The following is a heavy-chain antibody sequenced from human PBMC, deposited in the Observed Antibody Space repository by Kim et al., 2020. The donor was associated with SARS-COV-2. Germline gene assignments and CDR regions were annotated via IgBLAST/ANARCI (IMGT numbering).Heavy chain of an antibody. CDR2: IYYSGST. D-gene: IGHD4-17*01. V-gene: IGHV4-31*03. CDR3: ARDYGGNYNDAFDI. J-gene: IGHJ3*02. CDR1: GGSISSGGYY. Sequence: SETLSLTCTVSGGSISSGGYYWSWIRQHPGKGLEWIGYIYYSGSTYYNPSLKSRVTISVDTSKNQFSLKLSSVTAADTAVYYCARDYGGNYNDAFDIWGQGTMVTVSS.